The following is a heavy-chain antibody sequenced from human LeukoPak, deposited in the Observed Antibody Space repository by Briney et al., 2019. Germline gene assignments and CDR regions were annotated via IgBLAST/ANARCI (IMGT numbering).Heavy chain of an antibody. CDR3: ARGCCGADAFDI. Sequence: SETLSLTCTVSGGSISSYYWSWIRQPPGKGLEWIGYIYYSGSTNYNPSLKSRVTISVDTSKNQFSLKLSSVTAADTAVYYCARGCCGADAFDIRGQGTIVTVSS. CDR2: IYYSGST. V-gene: IGHV4-59*01. J-gene: IGHJ3*02. CDR1: GGSISSYY. D-gene: IGHD2-21*01.